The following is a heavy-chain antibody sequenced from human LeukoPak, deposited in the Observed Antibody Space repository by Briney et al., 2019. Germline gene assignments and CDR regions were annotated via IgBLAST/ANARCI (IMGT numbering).Heavy chain of an antibody. D-gene: IGHD6-19*01. CDR3: ARREISGWYVDY. V-gene: IGHV3-30*04. CDR2: ISYDGSYK. Sequence: GGSLRLSCAASGFTFSSYAMHWVRQAPGKGLEWVAIISYDGSYKYYADSVKGRFTIPRDNSKNTLYLQMNSLRAVDTAMYYCARREISGWYVDYWGQGTLVTVSS. J-gene: IGHJ4*02. CDR1: GFTFSSYA.